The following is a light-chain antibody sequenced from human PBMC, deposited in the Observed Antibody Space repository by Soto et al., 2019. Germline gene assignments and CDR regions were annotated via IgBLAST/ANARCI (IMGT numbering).Light chain of an antibody. J-gene: IGKJ3*01. V-gene: IGKV3-15*01. CDR1: QSVTSSY. Sequence: EIVLTQSPGTLSLSPGERATLSCRASQSVTSSYLAWYQQKPSQAPRLPIYGASPRATGIPSRFSGSGSGTEFTLTISSLQSEDFAVYYCQQYNTWPSRFGPGDQGGYQ. CDR3: QQYNTWPSR. CDR2: GAS.